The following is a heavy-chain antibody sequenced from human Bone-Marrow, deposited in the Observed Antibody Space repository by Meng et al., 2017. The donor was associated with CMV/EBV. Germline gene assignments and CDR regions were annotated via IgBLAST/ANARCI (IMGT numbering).Heavy chain of an antibody. D-gene: IGHD2-2*01. CDR2: INPNSGGT. V-gene: IGHV1-2*02. CDR1: GYTFTGYY. J-gene: IGHJ6*02. CDR3: ARDGEEYQLLHYYYYYGMDV. Sequence: ASVKVSCKASGYTFTGYYMHWVRQAPGQGLEWMGWINPNSGGTNYAQKFQGRVTMTRDTSISTAYMELSRLRAEDTAVYYCARDGEEYQLLHYYYYYGMDVWGQGTTVTVSS.